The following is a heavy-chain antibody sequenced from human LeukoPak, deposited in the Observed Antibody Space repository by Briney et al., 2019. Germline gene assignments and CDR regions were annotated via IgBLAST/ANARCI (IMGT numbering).Heavy chain of an antibody. CDR1: GFPFSSYA. CDR2: ISGSGGST. D-gene: IGHD6-6*01. J-gene: IGHJ4*02. V-gene: IGHV3-23*01. CDR3: ASGYSSSSWSLFDY. Sequence: QPGGSLRLSCAASGFPFSSYAMSWVRQAPGEGLEWVSAISGSGGSTYYADSVKGRFTISRDNSKNSLYLQMNSLRAEDTAVYYCASGYSSSSWSLFDYWGQGTLVTVSS.